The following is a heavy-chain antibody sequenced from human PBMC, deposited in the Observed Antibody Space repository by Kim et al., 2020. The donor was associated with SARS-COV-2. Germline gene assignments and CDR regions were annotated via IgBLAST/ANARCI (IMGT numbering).Heavy chain of an antibody. D-gene: IGHD1-26*01. Sequence: SPSFQGQVTISADKSISTAYLQWSSLKASDTAMYYCARRGPGVGATEGMDVWGQGTTVTVSS. CDR3: ARRGPGVGATEGMDV. J-gene: IGHJ6*02. V-gene: IGHV5-51*01.